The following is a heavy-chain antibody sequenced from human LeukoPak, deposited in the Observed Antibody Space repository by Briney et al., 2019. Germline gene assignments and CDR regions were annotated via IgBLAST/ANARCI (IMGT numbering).Heavy chain of an antibody. D-gene: IGHD6-13*01. Sequence: ASVKVSCKVSGYTLTELSMHWVRQAPGKGFEWMGGFDPEDGETIYAQKFQGRVTMTEDTSTDTAYMELSSLRSEDTAVYYCATDRYSSSWYYFDYWGQGTLVTVSS. J-gene: IGHJ4*02. CDR1: GYTLTELS. V-gene: IGHV1-24*01. CDR2: FDPEDGET. CDR3: ATDRYSSSWYYFDY.